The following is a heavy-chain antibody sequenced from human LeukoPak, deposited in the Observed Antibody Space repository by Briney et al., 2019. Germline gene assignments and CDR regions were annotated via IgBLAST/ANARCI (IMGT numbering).Heavy chain of an antibody. D-gene: IGHD2-15*01. V-gene: IGHV3-23*01. Sequence: GGSLRLSCAASGFTFSSYAMSWVRQAPGKGLEWVSAISGSGGSTYYADSVKGRFTIPRDNSKNTLYLQMNSLRAEGTAVYYCAKDIVVVVATGGDAFDIWGQGTMVTVSS. J-gene: IGHJ3*02. CDR3: AKDIVVVVATGGDAFDI. CDR2: ISGSGGST. CDR1: GFTFSSYA.